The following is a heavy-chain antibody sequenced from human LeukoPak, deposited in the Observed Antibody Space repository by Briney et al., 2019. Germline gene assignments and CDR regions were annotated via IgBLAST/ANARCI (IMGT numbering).Heavy chain of an antibody. V-gene: IGHV1-18*01. CDR1: DYTLSDL. CDR3: AREYKYCSGTSCPPGDY. D-gene: IGHD2-2*01. CDR2: ITAHNGNT. Sequence: ASVKVSCRTSDYTLSDLFSSGQGLEWMGGITAHNGNTNYAQKLQGRVTMTTDTSMSTAYMELRSLRSDDTAVYYCAREYKYCSGTSCPPGDYWGQGTLVTVSS. J-gene: IGHJ4*02.